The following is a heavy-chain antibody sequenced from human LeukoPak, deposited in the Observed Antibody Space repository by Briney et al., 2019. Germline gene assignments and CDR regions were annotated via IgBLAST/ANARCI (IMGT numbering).Heavy chain of an antibody. CDR3: AEEAVHYYDSSGYYLSDYYYYGMDV. CDR2: ISGSGGST. Sequence: QTGGSLRLSCAASGFTFSSYAMSWVRQAPGKGLEWVSAISGSGGSTYYADSVKGRFTISRDNSKNTLYLQMNSLRAEDTAVYHCAEEAVHYYDSSGYYLSDYYYYGMDVWGQGTTVTVSS. J-gene: IGHJ6*02. D-gene: IGHD3-22*01. V-gene: IGHV3-23*01. CDR1: GFTFSSYA.